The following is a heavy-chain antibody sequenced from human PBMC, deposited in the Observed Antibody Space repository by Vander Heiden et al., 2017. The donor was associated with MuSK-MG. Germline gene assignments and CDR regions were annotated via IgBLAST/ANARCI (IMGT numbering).Heavy chain of an antibody. CDR1: GFTFSGYS. D-gene: IGHD3-16*01. Sequence: EVQLVASGGGLVKPGGSLRLSCAASGFTFSGYSMNWVRRAPGKGLEWVSSISSSSSYIYYADSVKGRFTISRDNAKNSLYLQMNSLRAEDTAVYYCARGTYYDYVWGSSDYWGQGTLVTVSS. V-gene: IGHV3-21*01. CDR2: ISSSSSYI. J-gene: IGHJ4*02. CDR3: ARGTYYDYVWGSSDY.